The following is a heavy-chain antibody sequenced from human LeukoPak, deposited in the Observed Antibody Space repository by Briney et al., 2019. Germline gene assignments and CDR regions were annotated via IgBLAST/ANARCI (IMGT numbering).Heavy chain of an antibody. V-gene: IGHV1-3*01. CDR3: ARDSHYDILTGDGIFDY. J-gene: IGHJ4*02. Sequence: ASVKVSCKASGYTFTSYGISWVRQAPGQGLEWMGWINAGNGNTKYSQKFQGRVTITRDTSASTAYMELSSLRSEDTAVYYCARDSHYDILTGDGIFDYWGQGTLVTVSS. D-gene: IGHD3-9*01. CDR1: GYTFTSYG. CDR2: INAGNGNT.